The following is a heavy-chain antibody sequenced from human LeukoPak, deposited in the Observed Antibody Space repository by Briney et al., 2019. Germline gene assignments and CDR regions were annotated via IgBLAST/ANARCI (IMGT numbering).Heavy chain of an antibody. CDR1: GFTFSSYG. D-gene: IGHD3-10*01. Sequence: GRSLRLSCAASGFTFSSYGMHWVRQAPGKGLEWVAVIWYDGSNKCYADSVKGRFTISRDNSKNTLYLQMNSLRAEDTAVYYCARGRDYYGSGSYYDTIFDYWGQGTLVTVSS. V-gene: IGHV3-33*01. J-gene: IGHJ4*02. CDR3: ARGRDYYGSGSYYDTIFDY. CDR2: IWYDGSNK.